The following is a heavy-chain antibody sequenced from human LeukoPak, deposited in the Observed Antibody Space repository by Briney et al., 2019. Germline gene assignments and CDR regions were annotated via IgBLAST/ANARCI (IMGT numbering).Heavy chain of an antibody. J-gene: IGHJ5*02. Sequence: GGSLRLSCAASGFTFSSYWMHWVRQAPGKGLVWVSRINSDGSSTSYADSVKGRFTISRDNAENTLYLQMNGLRAEDTAVYYCARGVGYCSSTSCYWWFDPWGQGTLVTVSS. CDR2: INSDGSST. CDR1: GFTFSSYW. V-gene: IGHV3-74*01. CDR3: ARGVGYCSSTSCYWWFDP. D-gene: IGHD2-2*01.